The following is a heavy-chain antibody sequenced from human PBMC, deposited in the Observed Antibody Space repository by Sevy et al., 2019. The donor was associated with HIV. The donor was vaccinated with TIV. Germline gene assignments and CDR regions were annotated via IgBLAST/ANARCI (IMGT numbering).Heavy chain of an antibody. D-gene: IGHD2-15*01. V-gene: IGHV1-24*01. J-gene: IGHJ5*02. CDR3: ARVGLGYYSGSSYYQGDWFDP. Sequence: ASVKVSCKVFGYSLSKLSMHWVRQAPGKGLEWMGSLDPGNGEITYAQTLQGRVTMTEDTSTDTAYMELSGLTSEVTATYYCARVGLGYYSGSSYYQGDWFDPWGQGTLVTVSS. CDR2: LDPGNGEI. CDR1: GYSLSKLS.